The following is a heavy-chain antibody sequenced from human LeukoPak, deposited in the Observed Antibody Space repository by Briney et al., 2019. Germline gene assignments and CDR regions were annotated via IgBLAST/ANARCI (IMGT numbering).Heavy chain of an antibody. Sequence: SETLSLTCTVSGYSISSGYYWGWIRQPPGKGLEWIGSIYHSGSTYYNPSLKSRVTISVDTSKNQFSLKLRSVTAADTAVYYCARDTIGIGLRLGEYTDYWGQGTLVTVSS. CDR2: IYHSGST. V-gene: IGHV4-38-2*02. J-gene: IGHJ4*02. CDR3: ARDTIGIGLRLGEYTDY. D-gene: IGHD3-16*01. CDR1: GYSISSGYY.